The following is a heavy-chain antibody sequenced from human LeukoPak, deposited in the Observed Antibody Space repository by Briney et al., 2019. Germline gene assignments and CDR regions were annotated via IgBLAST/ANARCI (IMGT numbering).Heavy chain of an antibody. J-gene: IGHJ5*02. CDR1: GFTVTNAL. Sequence: GGSLRLSCTVCGFTVTNALMDWVRQAAGRGREGVSLIYDYGRTVHGDPVRGRFTISRDTSNSMVYLQLNRPKPEDSAIYYRVRDRAVKDSWVEFDLWRQPTLVTV. CDR2: IYDYGRT. D-gene: IGHD4-17*01. V-gene: IGHV3-53*05. CDR3: VRDRAVKDSWVEFDL.